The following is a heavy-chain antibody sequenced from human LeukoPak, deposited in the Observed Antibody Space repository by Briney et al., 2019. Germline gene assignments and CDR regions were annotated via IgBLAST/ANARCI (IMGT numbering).Heavy chain of an antibody. Sequence: PSETLSLTCTVSGGSISSYYCNWIRQPPGKGLEWIGYIYYSGSTNYNPSLKSQITISVDTSKNQFSLQLSSVTAADTAVYYCARVRCSSTSCSMRGAFDIWGQGTVVTVSS. V-gene: IGHV4-59*01. CDR1: GGSISSYY. D-gene: IGHD2-2*01. CDR3: ARVRCSSTSCSMRGAFDI. CDR2: IYYSGST. J-gene: IGHJ3*02.